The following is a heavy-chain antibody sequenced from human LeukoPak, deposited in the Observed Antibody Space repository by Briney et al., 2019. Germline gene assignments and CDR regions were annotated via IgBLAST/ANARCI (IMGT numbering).Heavy chain of an antibody. D-gene: IGHD1-26*01. CDR1: GYTFTGYC. J-gene: IGHJ5*01. CDR3: ARASGSYWWFDS. CDR2: VNPNRGAT. Sequence: ASVKVSCKTAGYTFTGYCLHWGRQAPGQGLGWRGCVNPNRGATNYVQKFQAGVTMTRDTAVRSVDMQQSWLRSDGTAVYYRARASGSYWWFDSWGQGTLVTVSS. V-gene: IGHV1-2*02.